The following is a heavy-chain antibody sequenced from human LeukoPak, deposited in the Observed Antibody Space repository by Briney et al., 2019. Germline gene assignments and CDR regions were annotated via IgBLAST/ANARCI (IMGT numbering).Heavy chain of an antibody. CDR2: INPSGGST. J-gene: IGHJ4*02. D-gene: IGHD3-10*01. CDR3: ARDPPNYYGSGSYYNQSEYY. Sequence: GASVKVSCKASGYTFTSYYMHWVRQAPGQGLEWMGIINPSGGSTSYAQKFQGRVTMTRDTSTSTVYMELSSLRSEDTAVYYCARDPPNYYGSGSYYNQSEYYWGQGTLVTVSS. V-gene: IGHV1-46*01. CDR1: GYTFTSYY.